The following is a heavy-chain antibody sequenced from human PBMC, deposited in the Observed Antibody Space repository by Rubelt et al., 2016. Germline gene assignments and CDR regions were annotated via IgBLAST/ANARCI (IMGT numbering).Heavy chain of an antibody. Sequence: QLQLQESGPGLVKPSETLSLTCTVSGGSISSSSYYWGWIRQPPGKGLEWIGSISYSGSTYYNPSLKSRVTILVDTSKNQCSLKLGAVTAAETAVYYCARGWGVWSGYYVYYGMDVWGQGTTVTVSS. J-gene: IGHJ6*02. V-gene: IGHV4-39*01. CDR2: ISYSGST. CDR1: GGSISSSSYY. D-gene: IGHD3-3*01. CDR3: ARGWGVWSGYYVYYGMDV.